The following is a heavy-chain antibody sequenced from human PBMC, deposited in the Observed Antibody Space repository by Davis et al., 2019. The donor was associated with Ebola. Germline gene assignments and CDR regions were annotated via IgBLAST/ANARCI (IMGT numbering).Heavy chain of an antibody. J-gene: IGHJ6*02. CDR1: GGSISSYY. Sequence: PSETLSLTCTVSGGSISSYYWSWIRQPPGKGLEWIGYIYYSGSTNYNPSLKSRVTISVDTSKNQFSLKLSSVTAADTAVYYCASLRFLEDGMDVWGQGTTVTVSS. V-gene: IGHV4-59*01. D-gene: IGHD3-3*01. CDR3: ASLRFLEDGMDV. CDR2: IYYSGST.